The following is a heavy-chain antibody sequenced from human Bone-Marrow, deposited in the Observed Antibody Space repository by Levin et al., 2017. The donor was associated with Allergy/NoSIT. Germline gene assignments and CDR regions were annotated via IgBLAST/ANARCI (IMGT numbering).Heavy chain of an antibody. CDR2: ISGTGYST. V-gene: IGHV3-23*01. Sequence: GGSLRLSCAASGFTFSSYAMSWVRQAPGKGLEWVSAISGTGYSTYYADSVKGRFTISRDNSKNTLYLQMNSLRAEDTAVYYCAKDVVGDFTRGYFDYWGQGTLVTVSS. J-gene: IGHJ4*02. CDR3: AKDVVGDFTRGYFDY. D-gene: IGHD4-17*01. CDR1: GFTFSSYA.